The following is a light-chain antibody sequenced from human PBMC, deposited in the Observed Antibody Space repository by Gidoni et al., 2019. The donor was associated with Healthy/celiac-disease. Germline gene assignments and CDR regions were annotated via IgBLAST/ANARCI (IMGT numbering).Light chain of an antibody. CDR3: QQSYSTPYT. V-gene: IGKV1-39*01. J-gene: IGKJ2*01. CDR1: QSISSY. Sequence: DSQMTQYPSSLSASVGDRVTITGRASQSISSYLNWYQQKPGKAPKLLIYAASSLQSGVPSRFSGSGSGTDFTLTIRSLQPEAFATYYCQQSYSTPYTFGQGTKLEIK. CDR2: AAS.